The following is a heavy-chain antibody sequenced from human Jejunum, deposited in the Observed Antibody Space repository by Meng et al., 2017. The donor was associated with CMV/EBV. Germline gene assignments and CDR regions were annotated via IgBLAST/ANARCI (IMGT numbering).Heavy chain of an antibody. D-gene: IGHD1-26*01. J-gene: IGHJ4*02. CDR3: AKDGGSFLDYYLDF. V-gene: IGHV1-2*02. Sequence: ASGYTLTASYMQWVRQAPGQGLEWMGWVNPDTGDTTYAQKFQGRETVTRDMSINTVYMELTRLRSDDTAVYYCAKDGGSFLDYYLDFWGQGTLVTVSS. CDR1: GYTLTASY. CDR2: VNPDTGDT.